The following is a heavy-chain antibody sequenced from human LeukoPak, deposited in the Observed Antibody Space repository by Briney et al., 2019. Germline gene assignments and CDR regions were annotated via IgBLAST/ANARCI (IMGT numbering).Heavy chain of an antibody. Sequence: PGGSLRLSCAASGFTFNSYVMSWVRQAPGKGLEWVSTISHSGGSTYHADSVKGRFTISRDNSKNTLYLQMNSLRAEDTAVYYCARGQGRFLEWLSFDYWGQGTLVTVSS. D-gene: IGHD3-3*01. CDR3: ARGQGRFLEWLSFDY. CDR1: GFTFNSYV. CDR2: ISHSGGST. V-gene: IGHV3-23*01. J-gene: IGHJ4*02.